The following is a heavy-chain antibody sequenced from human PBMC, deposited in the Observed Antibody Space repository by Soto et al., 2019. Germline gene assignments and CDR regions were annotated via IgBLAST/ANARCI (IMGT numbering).Heavy chain of an antibody. V-gene: IGHV4-38-2*01. Sequence: LSLTCAVSGYSISSGYYWGWIRQPPGKGLEWIGSIYHSGITHYNPSLKSRVTTSVDTSKNQFSLKLGSVTAADTAVYYCARYGYYDSFDYWGQGTLVTVSS. CDR2: IYHSGIT. J-gene: IGHJ4*02. CDR3: ARYGYYDSFDY. D-gene: IGHD3-22*01. CDR1: GYSISSGYY.